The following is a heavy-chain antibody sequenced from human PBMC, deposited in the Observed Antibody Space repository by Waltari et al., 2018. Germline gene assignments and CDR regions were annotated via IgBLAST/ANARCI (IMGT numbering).Heavy chain of an antibody. V-gene: IGHV1-69*01. CDR3: ARSTFGGVIVTNYYYYGMDV. J-gene: IGHJ6*02. CDR2: IIPIFGTA. CDR1: GGTFSSYA. Sequence: QVQLVQSGAEVKKPGSSVKVSCKASGGTFSSYAISRVRQAPGQGLEWMGGIIPIFGTANYAQKFQGRVTITADESTSTAYMELSSLRSEDTAVYYCARSTFGGVIVTNYYYYGMDVWGQGTTVTVSS. D-gene: IGHD3-16*02.